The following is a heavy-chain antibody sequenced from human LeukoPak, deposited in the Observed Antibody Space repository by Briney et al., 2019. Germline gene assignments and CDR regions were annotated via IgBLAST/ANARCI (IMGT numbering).Heavy chain of an antibody. D-gene: IGHD1/OR15-1a*01. CDR1: GFSFISHS. J-gene: IGHJ6*03. CDR3: ARGNTRFYFMDV. CDR2: ISSSSATI. V-gene: IGHV3-48*01. Sequence: GGSLRLSCAASGFSFISHSMNWVCQAPGKGLEWISFISSSSATIYYADSVKGRFTISRDNAKNSLYLQMNSLRAEDTALYYCARGNTRFYFMDVWGKGTTVTVSS.